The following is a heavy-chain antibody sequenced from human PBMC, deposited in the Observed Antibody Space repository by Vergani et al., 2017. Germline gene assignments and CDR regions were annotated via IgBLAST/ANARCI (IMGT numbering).Heavy chain of an antibody. CDR3: AGYLLTRVTTLDYYYMGV. V-gene: IGHV3-30*03. D-gene: IGHD1-1*01. J-gene: IGHJ6*03. CDR1: GFPFSDYG. Sequence: QVQLVESGGGEVQPGRSLRLSCSAAGFPFSDYGVHWVRQAPGKGLEWVSVISYDGNKKNYADSVKGRFTISRDNSKNTLYLEMNALRAEDTAVYYCAGYLLTRVTTLDYYYMGVWGKGTTVAVSS. CDR2: ISYDGNKK.